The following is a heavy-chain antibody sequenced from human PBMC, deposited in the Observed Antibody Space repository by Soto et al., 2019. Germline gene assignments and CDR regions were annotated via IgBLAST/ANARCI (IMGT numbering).Heavy chain of an antibody. V-gene: IGHV1-2*02. Sequence: ASVKVSCKASGYTFTGYYMHWVRQAPGQGLEWMGWINPNSGGTNYAQKFQGRVTMTRDTSISTAYMELSRLRSDDTAVYYCARDLLRGSYYEGWFDPWGQGTLVTVSS. J-gene: IGHJ5*02. CDR1: GYTFTGYY. D-gene: IGHD1-26*01. CDR2: INPNSGGT. CDR3: ARDLLRGSYYEGWFDP.